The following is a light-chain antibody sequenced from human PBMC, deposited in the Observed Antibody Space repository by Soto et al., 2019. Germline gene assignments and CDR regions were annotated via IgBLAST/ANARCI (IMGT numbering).Light chain of an antibody. J-gene: IGKJ5*01. V-gene: IGKV3-15*01. CDR3: QQYNNWPPIT. CDR2: GVS. CDR1: QSVSSN. Sequence: EIVMTQSPATLSVFPGERATLSCRASQSVSSNLAWYQQKPGQAPRLLIYGVSTRATGTPARFSGSGSGTEFTLTISSLQSEEFAVYYCQQYNNWPPITFGQGTRLEIK.